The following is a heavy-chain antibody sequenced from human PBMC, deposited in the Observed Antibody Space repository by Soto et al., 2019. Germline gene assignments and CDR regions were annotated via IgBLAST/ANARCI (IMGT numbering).Heavy chain of an antibody. J-gene: IGHJ3*02. CDR2: IWYDGSNK. CDR1: GFTFSSYG. Sequence: GGSLRLSCAASGFTFSSYGMHWVRQAPGKGLEWVAVIWYDGSNKYYADSVKGRFTISRDNSKNTLYLQMNSLRAEDTAVYYCARRGSYGAFDIWGQGTMVTVSS. D-gene: IGHD1-26*01. CDR3: ARRGSYGAFDI. V-gene: IGHV3-33*01.